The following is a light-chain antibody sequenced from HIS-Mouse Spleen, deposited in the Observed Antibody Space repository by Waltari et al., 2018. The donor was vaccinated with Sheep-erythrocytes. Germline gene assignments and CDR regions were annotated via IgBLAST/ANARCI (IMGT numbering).Light chain of an antibody. V-gene: IGLV2-11*01. CDR3: CSYAGSYNHV. J-gene: IGLJ1*01. CDR1: RSDVGGYNY. CDR2: DVS. Sequence: QSALTQPRSVSGSPGQSVTIPCTGTRSDVGGYNYVSWYQQHPGKAPKLMIYDVSKRPSGVPDRFSGSKSGNTASLTISGLQAEDEADYYCCSYAGSYNHVFATGTKVNVL.